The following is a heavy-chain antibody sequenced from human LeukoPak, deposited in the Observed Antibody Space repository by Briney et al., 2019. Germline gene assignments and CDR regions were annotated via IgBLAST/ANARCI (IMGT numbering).Heavy chain of an antibody. V-gene: IGHV4-30-4*08. CDR2: IYYSGST. CDR1: GGSISSGDYY. CDR3: ARVPRSGDAFDI. Sequence: SQTLSLTCTVSGGSISSGDYYWSWIRQPPGKGLEWIGYIYYSGSTNYNPSLKSRVTISVDTSKNQFSLKLSSVTAADTAVHYCARVPRSGDAFDIWGQGTMVTVSS. D-gene: IGHD3-10*01. J-gene: IGHJ3*02.